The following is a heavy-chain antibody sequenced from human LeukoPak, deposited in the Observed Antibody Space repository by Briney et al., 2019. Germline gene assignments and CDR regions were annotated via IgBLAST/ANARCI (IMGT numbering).Heavy chain of an antibody. D-gene: IGHD6-6*01. J-gene: IGHJ5*02. CDR1: GGSFSGYY. CDR3: AMDMAAPDKNWFDP. Sequence: PSETLSLTCAVYGGSFSGYYWSWIRQPPGKGLEWIGEINHSGSTNYNPSLKSRVTISVDTSKNQFSLKLSSVTAADTAVYYCAMDMAAPDKNWFDPWGPGTLVTVSS. CDR2: INHSGST. V-gene: IGHV4-34*01.